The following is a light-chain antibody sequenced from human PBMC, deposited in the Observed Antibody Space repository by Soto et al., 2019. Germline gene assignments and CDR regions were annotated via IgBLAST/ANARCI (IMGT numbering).Light chain of an antibody. Sequence: DIQMTQSPSSLSASVGDRVTITCRASQSISSYLNWYQQKPGKAPKLLIYAASSLQSGVPSRFSGSGSGTDITLTISSRQPEDFATYYYQQSYSTPPCTFGQGTKVEIK. CDR2: AAS. V-gene: IGKV1-39*01. CDR1: QSISSY. CDR3: QQSYSTPPCT. J-gene: IGKJ2*02.